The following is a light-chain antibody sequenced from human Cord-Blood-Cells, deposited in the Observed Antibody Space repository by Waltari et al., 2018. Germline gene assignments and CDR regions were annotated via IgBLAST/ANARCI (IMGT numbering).Light chain of an antibody. CDR2: GAS. J-gene: IGKJ2*01. CDR3: QQYNNWPPDT. V-gene: IGKV3-15*01. Sequence: EIVMTQSPATLSVSPGERATLSCRASQSVGSNLAWYQQKPGQAPRLLIYGASTRATGIPARVSGSGSGTEFTLTISSLQSEDFAVYYCQQYNNWPPDTFGQGTKLEIK. CDR1: QSVGSN.